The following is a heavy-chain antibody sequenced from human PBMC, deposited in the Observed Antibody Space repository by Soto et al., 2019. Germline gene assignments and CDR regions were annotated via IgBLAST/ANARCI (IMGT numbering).Heavy chain of an antibody. CDR3: ARVGIGYCSGGSCPGGAFDI. J-gene: IGHJ3*02. CDR2: ISAYNGNT. Sequence: QVQLVQSGAEVKKPGASVKVSCKASGYTFTSYGISWVRQAPGQGLEWMGWISAYNGNTNYAQKLQGRVTMTTEPSTSTAYMELRSLRSDDTAVYYCARVGIGYCSGGSCPGGAFDIWGQGTMVTVSS. V-gene: IGHV1-18*01. D-gene: IGHD2-15*01. CDR1: GYTFTSYG.